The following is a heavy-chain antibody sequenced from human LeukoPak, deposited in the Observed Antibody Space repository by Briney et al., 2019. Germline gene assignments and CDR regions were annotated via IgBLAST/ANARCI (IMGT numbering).Heavy chain of an antibody. CDR3: ARGGYNWNLDDNWFDP. CDR2: IYTSGST. V-gene: IGHV4-4*07. CDR1: GGPISSYY. Sequence: SETLSLTCTVSGGPISSYYWSWIRQPAGRGLEWIGRIYTSGSTNYNPPLKSRVTMSVDTSKNQFSLKLSSVTAADTAVYYCARGGYNWNLDDNWFDPWGQGTLVTVSS. J-gene: IGHJ5*02. D-gene: IGHD1-20*01.